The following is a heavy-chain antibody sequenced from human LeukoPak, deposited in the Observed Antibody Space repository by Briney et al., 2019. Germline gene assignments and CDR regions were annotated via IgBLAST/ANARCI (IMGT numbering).Heavy chain of an antibody. Sequence: SVKVSCKASGGTFSSYAISWVRQAPGQGLEWMGRIIPILGIANYAQKFQGRVTITADKSTSTAYMELSSLRSEDTAVYYCARAKYSSSWSHFDYWGQGTLVTVSS. CDR1: GGTFSSYA. J-gene: IGHJ4*02. V-gene: IGHV1-69*04. CDR2: IIPILGIA. D-gene: IGHD6-13*01. CDR3: ARAKYSSSWSHFDY.